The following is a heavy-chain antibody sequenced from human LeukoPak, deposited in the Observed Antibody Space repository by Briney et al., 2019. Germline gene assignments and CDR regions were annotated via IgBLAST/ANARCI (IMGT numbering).Heavy chain of an antibody. V-gene: IGHV4-59*08. CDR2: IYYSGST. CDR3: ARADESLVYGMDV. J-gene: IGHJ6*02. CDR1: GGSISSYY. Sequence: SETLSLTCTVSGGSISSYYWSWIRQSPGKGLEWIGYIYYSGSTNYNPSLKSRVTISVDTSRNQLSLKLRSVTAADTAIYYCARADESLVYGMDVWGPGTTVIVSS.